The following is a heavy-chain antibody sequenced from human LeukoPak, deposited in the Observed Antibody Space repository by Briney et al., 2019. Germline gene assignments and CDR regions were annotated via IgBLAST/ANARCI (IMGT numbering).Heavy chain of an antibody. J-gene: IGHJ4*02. D-gene: IGHD3-3*01. CDR2: INTNTGNP. Sequence: GASVKVSCKASGYTFTSYSMNWVRQAPGQGLEWLGWINTNTGNPTYAQGFTGRFVFSLDTSVNTAYLQISSLKAEDTAVYYCARDETDLRVGYWGQGTLVTVSS. CDR1: GYTFTSYS. CDR3: ARDETDLRVGY. V-gene: IGHV7-4-1*02.